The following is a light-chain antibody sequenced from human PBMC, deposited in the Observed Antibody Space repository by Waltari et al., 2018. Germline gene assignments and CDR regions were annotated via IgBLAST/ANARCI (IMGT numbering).Light chain of an antibody. J-gene: IGKJ1*01. CDR3: QQSYSVPLT. CDR1: QFINNY. Sequence: DIQMTQSPSSLSASVGDTVTISCRASQFINNYLNWYQQKPGKAPKLLIYAASILKHGVPAKFSGSGSATDFTLTISSLQFEDIATYYCQQSYSVPLTFGQGTRVEIK. V-gene: IGKV1-39*01. CDR2: AAS.